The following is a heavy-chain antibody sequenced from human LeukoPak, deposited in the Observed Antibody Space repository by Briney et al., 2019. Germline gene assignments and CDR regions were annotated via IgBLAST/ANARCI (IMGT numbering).Heavy chain of an antibody. D-gene: IGHD3-10*01. V-gene: IGHV4-4*07. Sequence: PAEPLSLTCTVSGGSITSLYWSWIRQSAGKGLEWIGRIYITGSTTYNPSLKSRVTMSLHTSKNQFSLKLSSVTAADTAVYYCARDSGTTGEVKFDPWGQGTPVTVSS. CDR2: IYITGST. CDR1: GGSITSLY. CDR3: ARDSGTTGEVKFDP. J-gene: IGHJ5*02.